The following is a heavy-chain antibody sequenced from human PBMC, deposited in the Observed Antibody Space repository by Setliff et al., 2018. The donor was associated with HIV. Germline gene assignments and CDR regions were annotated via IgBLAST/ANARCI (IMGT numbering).Heavy chain of an antibody. J-gene: IGHJ6*02. V-gene: IGHV3-21*01. CDR1: GFTFTSYA. CDR3: ARDYLYYNLYNGSPVYGMDV. CDR2: ISIGSGGAI. Sequence: GSLRLSCAASGFTFTSYAMNWVRQAPGKGLEWVSSISIGSGGAIDYADSVQGRFTISRDNSKNSLYLQMNSLRVEDTAVYYCARDYLYYNLYNGSPVYGMDVWGQGTTVTVSS. D-gene: IGHD3-3*01.